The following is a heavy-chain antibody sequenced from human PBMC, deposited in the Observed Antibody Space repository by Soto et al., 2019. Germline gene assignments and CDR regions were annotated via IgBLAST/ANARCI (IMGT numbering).Heavy chain of an antibody. Sequence: QVQLVQSGAEVKKPGASVKVSCKACGYTFTSYDIKWVRQATGQGLEWMGWMNPSTGSTGFAQKFQGRVTMISNTSISTAYLELSSLTSEDMAVYYCARGRLVAGTVDYWGQGTLVTVSS. V-gene: IGHV1-8*01. CDR3: ARGRLVAGTVDY. D-gene: IGHD1-7*01. J-gene: IGHJ4*02. CDR1: GYTFTSYD. CDR2: MNPSTGST.